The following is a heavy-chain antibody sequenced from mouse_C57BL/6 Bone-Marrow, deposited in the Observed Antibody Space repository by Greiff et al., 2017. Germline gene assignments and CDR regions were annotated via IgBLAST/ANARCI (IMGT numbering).Heavy chain of an antibody. J-gene: IGHJ2*01. D-gene: IGHD1-2*01. CDR3: ARPFHYYGYFDY. CDR2: IYPGDGDT. V-gene: IGHV1-80*01. CDR1: GYAFSSYW. Sequence: VQLQQSGAELVKPGASVKISCKASGYAFSSYWMNWVQQRPGKGLEWIGQIYPGDGDTNYNGKFKGKATLTADKSSSTAYMQLSRLTSEDSAVYFCARPFHYYGYFDYWGEDTTLTVSS.